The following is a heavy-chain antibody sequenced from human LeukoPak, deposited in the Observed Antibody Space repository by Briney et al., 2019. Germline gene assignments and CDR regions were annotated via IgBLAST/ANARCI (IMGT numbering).Heavy chain of an antibody. J-gene: IGHJ4*02. CDR3: ARDLSGVRAYGY. CDR2: ISYDGSNK. Sequence: GRSLRLSCAASGFTFSNYAMHWVRQAPGKGLEWVAIISYDGSNKYYADSVKGRFTISRDNAKNSLYLQMNSLRAEDTAVYYCARDLSGVRAYGYWGQGTLVTVSS. D-gene: IGHD3-10*01. CDR1: GFTFSNYA. V-gene: IGHV3-30*03.